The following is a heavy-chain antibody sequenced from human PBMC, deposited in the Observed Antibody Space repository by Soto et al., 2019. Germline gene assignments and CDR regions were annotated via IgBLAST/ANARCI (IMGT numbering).Heavy chain of an antibody. CDR2: TYYRSKWYN. V-gene: IGHV6-1*01. D-gene: IGHD3-22*01. J-gene: IGHJ4*02. CDR1: GDSVSSNSAA. Sequence: PSQTLSLTCAISGDSVSSNSAAWNWIRQSPSRGLEWLGRTYYRSKWYNDYAVSVKSRITINPDTSKNQFSLQLNSVTPEDTAVNYCARVRYYDSSGLLGFDYWGQGTLVTVSS. CDR3: ARVRYYDSSGLLGFDY.